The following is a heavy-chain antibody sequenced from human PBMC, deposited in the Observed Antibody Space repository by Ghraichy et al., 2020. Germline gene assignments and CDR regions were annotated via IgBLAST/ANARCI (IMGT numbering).Heavy chain of an antibody. CDR3: ARGGDLGPSGLFDS. Sequence: SETLSLTCTVSTVSVSSGGNYWSWVRQPPGKGLEWIGYIFYVEGTNYSPSLKSRVTISLDASKNQFSLKLLSVTAADTAVYYCARGGDLGPSGLFDSWGRGTLVNV. CDR1: TVSVSSGGNY. V-gene: IGHV4-61*08. D-gene: IGHD3/OR15-3a*01. CDR2: IFYVEGT. J-gene: IGHJ5*01.